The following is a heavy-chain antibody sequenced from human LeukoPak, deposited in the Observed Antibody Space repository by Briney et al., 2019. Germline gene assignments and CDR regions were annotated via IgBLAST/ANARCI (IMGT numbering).Heavy chain of an antibody. V-gene: IGHV1-2*02. D-gene: IGHD6-13*01. J-gene: IGHJ4*02. CDR3: ASLLAAAGTGLFDY. CDR2: INPNSGGT. Sequence: ASVKVSCKASGYTFTGYYMHWVRQAPGQGLEWMGWINPNSGGTNYAQKFQGRVTMTRDTSISTAYMELSRLRSDDTAVYYCASLLAAAGTGLFDYWGQGTLVTVSS. CDR1: GYTFTGYY.